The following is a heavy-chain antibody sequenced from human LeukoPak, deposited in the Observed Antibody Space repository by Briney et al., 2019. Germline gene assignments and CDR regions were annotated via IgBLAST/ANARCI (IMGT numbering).Heavy chain of an antibody. CDR2: ISYDGSNK. J-gene: IGHJ4*02. CDR3: ARGSHGSGGIDY. Sequence: PGRSLRLSCTASGFTFGDHAMHWVRQAPGKGLEWVAVISYDGSNKYYADSVKGRFTISRDNSKNTLYLQMNSLRAEDTAVYYCARGSHGSGGIDYWGQGTLVTVSS. D-gene: IGHD3-10*01. CDR1: GFTFGDHA. V-gene: IGHV3-30*04.